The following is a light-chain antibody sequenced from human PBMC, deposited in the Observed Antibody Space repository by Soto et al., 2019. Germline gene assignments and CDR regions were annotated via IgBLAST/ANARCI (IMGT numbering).Light chain of an antibody. CDR3: QQYDNWPIT. CDR1: QTVPSR. V-gene: IGKV3-15*01. J-gene: IGKJ5*01. Sequence: EIVLTQSPATRSLSPGERATLSCRASQTVPSRIAWYQQKPGQAPRLLIYGASTRATGLPGRISGSGSGTEFTLIISSLQSEDSAVYYCQQYDNWPITLGQGTRLE. CDR2: GAS.